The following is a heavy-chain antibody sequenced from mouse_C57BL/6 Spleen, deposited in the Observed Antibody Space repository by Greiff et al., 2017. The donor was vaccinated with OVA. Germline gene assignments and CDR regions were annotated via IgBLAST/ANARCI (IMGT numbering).Heavy chain of an antibody. J-gene: IGHJ2*01. Sequence: EVQLQQSGPELVKPGASVTISCKASGYTFTDYYMNWVKQSHGKSLEWIGDINPNNGGHSSPQKFQGKATLTVYKSSSTAYMELRSLTSEDSAVYYCAREYYFDYWGQGTTLTVSA. CDR2: INPNNGGH. V-gene: IGHV1-26*01. CDR3: AREYYFDY. CDR1: GYTFTDYY.